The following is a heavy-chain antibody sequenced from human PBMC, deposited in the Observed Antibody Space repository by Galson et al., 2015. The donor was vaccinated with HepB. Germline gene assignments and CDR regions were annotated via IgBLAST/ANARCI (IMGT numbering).Heavy chain of an antibody. V-gene: IGHV3-48*01. Sequence: SLRLSCAASGFTFSSYSMNWVRQAPGKGLEWVSYISSSSSTIYYADSVKGRFTISRDNAKNSLYLQMNSLRAEDTAVYYCARERTGATIGFDYWGQGTLVTVSS. CDR2: ISSSSSTI. CDR3: ARERTGATIGFDY. D-gene: IGHD1-26*01. J-gene: IGHJ4*02. CDR1: GFTFSSYS.